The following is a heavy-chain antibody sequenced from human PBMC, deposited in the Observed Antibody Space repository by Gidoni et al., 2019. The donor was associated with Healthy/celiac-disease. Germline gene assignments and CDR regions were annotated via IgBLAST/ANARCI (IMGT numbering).Heavy chain of an antibody. V-gene: IGHV1-69*01. J-gene: IGHJ4*02. CDR1: GGTFSSYA. D-gene: IGHD3-10*01. CDR2: IIPIFGTT. Sequence: QVQLVQSGAEVKKPGSSVKVSCKASGGTFSSYAIRWVRQAPGQGLEWMGGIIPIFGTTNYAQKFQGRVAITADESTSTAYMELSSLRSEDTAVYYCARDKVGDFYGSGTYRYFDYWGQGTLVTVSS. CDR3: ARDKVGDFYGSGTYRYFDY.